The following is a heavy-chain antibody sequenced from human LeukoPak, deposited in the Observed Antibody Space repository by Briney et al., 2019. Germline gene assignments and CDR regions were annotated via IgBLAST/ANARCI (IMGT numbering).Heavy chain of an antibody. J-gene: IGHJ5*02. D-gene: IGHD2-15*01. V-gene: IGHV4-59*01. Sequence: TLSLTCTVSGGSISSYYWSWIRQPPGKGLEWIEYIFYSGSTNYNPSLKSRVTISVDTSKNQFSLKLSSVTAADTAVHYCARTVGYCSGGSCQNNWFDPWGQGTLVTVSS. CDR1: GGSISSYY. CDR3: ARTVGYCSGGSCQNNWFDP. CDR2: IFYSGST.